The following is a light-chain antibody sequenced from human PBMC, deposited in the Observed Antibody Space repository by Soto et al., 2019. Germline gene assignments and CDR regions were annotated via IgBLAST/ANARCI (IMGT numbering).Light chain of an antibody. J-gene: IGKJ4*01. Sequence: MTQTPASLSGSAAPAATLSCRASQGICDTLAWYQHKPGQTPRLLIYDTSTRATGVPARFSGSRSGTEFTLTINSLQSEDFARYYCQVSNILLLTFGGGTKVDVK. CDR2: DTS. CDR3: QVSNILLLT. V-gene: IGKV3-15*01. CDR1: QGICDT.